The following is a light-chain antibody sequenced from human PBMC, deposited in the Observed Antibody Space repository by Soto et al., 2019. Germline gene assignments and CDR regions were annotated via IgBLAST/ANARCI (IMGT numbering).Light chain of an antibody. V-gene: IGKV3-20*01. CDR3: QQYASSPLT. CDR1: QSVSSNY. J-gene: IGKJ4*01. CDR2: DAS. Sequence: EIVLTQSPDTLSLSPGERATLSCRASQSVSSNYLAWYQHKPGQAPRFLLYDASSRATGIPDRFSGSGSGTDFTLTISRLEPEDFAVYYCQQYASSPLTFGGGNKGDIK.